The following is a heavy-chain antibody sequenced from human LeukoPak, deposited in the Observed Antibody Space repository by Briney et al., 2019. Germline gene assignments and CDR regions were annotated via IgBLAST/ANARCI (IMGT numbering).Heavy chain of an antibody. CDR1: GGTFSSYA. V-gene: IGHV1-69*04. Sequence: SVTVSCKASGGTFSSYAISWVRQAPGQGLEWMGRIIPILGIANYAQKFQGRVTITADKSTSTAYMELSSLRSEDTAVYYCASHSSSSMGYWGQGTLVTVSS. J-gene: IGHJ4*02. CDR2: IIPILGIA. CDR3: ASHSSSSMGY. D-gene: IGHD6-6*01.